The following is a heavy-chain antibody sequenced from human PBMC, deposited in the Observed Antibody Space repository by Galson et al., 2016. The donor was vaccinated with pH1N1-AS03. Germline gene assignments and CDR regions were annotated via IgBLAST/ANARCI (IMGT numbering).Heavy chain of an antibody. CDR3: ASGLTNHFGSGSVF. V-gene: IGHV1-69*06. Sequence: SVKVSCKASGGTLDNYAINWVRQAPGQGLEWMGGISPIFGSANHAQKFQGRVTITADIFTNTVYMELSSLRSEDTAVYYCASGLTNHFGSGSVFWGQGTLVTVSS. CDR1: GGTLDNYA. CDR2: ISPIFGSA. D-gene: IGHD3-10*01. J-gene: IGHJ4*02.